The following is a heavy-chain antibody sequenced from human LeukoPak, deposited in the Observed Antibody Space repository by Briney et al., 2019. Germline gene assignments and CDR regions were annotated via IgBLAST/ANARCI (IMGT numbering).Heavy chain of an antibody. Sequence: GPSVKVSCKASGGTFSSYAISWVRQAPGQGLEWMGGIIPFFGTANYAQKFQGRVTITADESTSTAYMELSSLRSEDTAVYYCARDIVVALPYYYYYGMDVWGQGTTVTVSS. J-gene: IGHJ6*02. CDR1: GGTFSSYA. V-gene: IGHV1-69*01. CDR2: IIPFFGTA. CDR3: ARDIVVALPYYYYYGMDV. D-gene: IGHD2-2*01.